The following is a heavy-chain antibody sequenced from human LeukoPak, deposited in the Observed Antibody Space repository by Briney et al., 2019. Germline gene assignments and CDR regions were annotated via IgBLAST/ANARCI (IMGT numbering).Heavy chain of an antibody. Sequence: ASVKVSCKASGGTFSSYSITWVRQAPGQGLEWMGGIMPLFNTANYAQQFQGRVTITTDESTSTAYMELSSLRLEDTAMYYCARVDRYHYYLDVWGKGTTVTVSS. CDR1: GGTFSSYS. V-gene: IGHV1-69*05. J-gene: IGHJ6*03. CDR2: IMPLFNTA. CDR3: ARVDRYHYYLDV.